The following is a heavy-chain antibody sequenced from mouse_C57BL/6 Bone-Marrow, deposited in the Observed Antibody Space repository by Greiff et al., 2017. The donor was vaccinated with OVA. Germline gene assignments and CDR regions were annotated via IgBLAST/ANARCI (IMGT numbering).Heavy chain of an antibody. D-gene: IGHD4-1*01. V-gene: IGHV1-82*01. J-gene: IGHJ2*01. Sequence: VQLQQSGPELVKPGASVKISCKASGYAFSSSWMNWVKPRPGKGLEWIGRIYPGDGDTNYNGKFKGKATLTADKSSSTAYMQLSSLTSEDSAVYFCARRGTGTGYFDYWGQGTTITVSS. CDR2: IYPGDGDT. CDR1: GYAFSSSW. CDR3: ARRGTGTGYFDY.